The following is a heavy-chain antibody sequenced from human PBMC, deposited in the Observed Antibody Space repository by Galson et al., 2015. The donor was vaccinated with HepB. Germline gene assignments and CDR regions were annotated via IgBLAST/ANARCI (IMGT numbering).Heavy chain of an antibody. CDR3: AVNQNKNKIGGADREDAFDI. V-gene: IGHV4-30-4*01. J-gene: IGHJ3*02. CDR1: GSSISSGDYY. Sequence: TLSLTCTVSGSSISSGDYYWSWIRQPPGKGLEWIGYIYYSGSTYYNPSLKSRVTISVDTSKKQFSLKLSSVTAADTAVYYCAVNQNKNKIGGADREDAFDIWGQGTMVTVSS. D-gene: IGHD6-13*01. CDR2: IYYSGST.